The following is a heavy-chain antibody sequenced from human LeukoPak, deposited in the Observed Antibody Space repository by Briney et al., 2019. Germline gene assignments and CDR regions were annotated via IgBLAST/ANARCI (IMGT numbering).Heavy chain of an antibody. J-gene: IGHJ5*02. V-gene: IGHV4-59*01. D-gene: IGHD2-15*01. CDR3: ARGRFDCSGGSCYGGWFDP. Sequence: KPSETLSLTCTVSGGSISSYYWSWIRQPPGKGLEWIGYIYYSGSTNYNPSLKSRVTISVDTSRNQFSLKLSSVTAADTAVYYCARGRFDCSGGSCYGGWFDPWGQGTLVTVSS. CDR1: GGSISSYY. CDR2: IYYSGST.